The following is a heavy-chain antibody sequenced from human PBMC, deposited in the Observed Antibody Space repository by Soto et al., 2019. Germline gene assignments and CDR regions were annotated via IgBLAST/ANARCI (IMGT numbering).Heavy chain of an antibody. CDR1: GDSISSGDYY. CDR3: GRLIRRIISFDY. V-gene: IGHV4-30-4*01. Sequence: SETLSLTCTVSGDSISSGDYYWSWIRQPPGKGLEWIAYIYYSGSTYYNPSLKSRVTISVDTSKNQFSLKLNSVTAADTAVYYCGRLIRRIISFDYWGQGTLVTVSS. J-gene: IGHJ4*02. D-gene: IGHD3-10*01. CDR2: IYYSGST.